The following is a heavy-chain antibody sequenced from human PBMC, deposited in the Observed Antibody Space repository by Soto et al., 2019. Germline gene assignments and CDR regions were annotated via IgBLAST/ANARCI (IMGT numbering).Heavy chain of an antibody. CDR3: ARHLDSSGYFAWFDP. V-gene: IGHV5-10-1*01. D-gene: IGHD3-22*01. J-gene: IGHJ5*02. CDR2: IDPSDSYT. Sequence: GESLKISCKGSGYSFTSYWISWVRQMPGKGLEWMGRIDPSDSYTNYSPSFQGHVTISADKSISTAYLQWSSLKASDTAMYYCARHLDSSGYFAWFDPWGQGTLVTVSS. CDR1: GYSFTSYW.